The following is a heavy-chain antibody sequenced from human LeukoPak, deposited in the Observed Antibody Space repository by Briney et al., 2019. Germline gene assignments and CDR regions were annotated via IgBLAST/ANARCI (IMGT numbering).Heavy chain of an antibody. V-gene: IGHV1-18*01. J-gene: IGHJ4*02. CDR1: GYTFTSYG. D-gene: IGHD3-10*01. CDR2: ISAYNGNT. Sequence: ASVKVSCKASGYTFTSYGISWVRQAPGQGLEWMGWISAYNGNTNYAQKLQGRVTMTTDTSTSTAYMELRSLRSDDTAVYYCARGRGRFGELTTSFDYWGQGTLVTVSS. CDR3: ARGRGRFGELTTSFDY.